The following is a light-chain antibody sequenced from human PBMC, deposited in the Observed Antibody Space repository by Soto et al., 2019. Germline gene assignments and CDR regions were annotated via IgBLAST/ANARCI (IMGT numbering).Light chain of an antibody. CDR1: SSDVGGYNY. V-gene: IGLV2-14*01. CDR2: DVT. Sequence: QSALTQPASVSGSPGQSITISCTGTSSDVGGYNYVSWYQQHPGKAPILMIYDVTNQPSGVSSRFSGSKSGNTASLTISGLQAEYEDDYYCTSYTSSSALDVVFGGGTKLTVL. J-gene: IGLJ2*01. CDR3: TSYTSSSALDVV.